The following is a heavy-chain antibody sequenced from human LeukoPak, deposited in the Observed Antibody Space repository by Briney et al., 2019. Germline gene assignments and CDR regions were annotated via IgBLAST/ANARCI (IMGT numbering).Heavy chain of an antibody. CDR3: ARRRNYSSSRGVKMGSFDP. J-gene: IGHJ5*02. CDR1: GGSIRSYY. D-gene: IGHD6-13*01. Sequence: ETLSLTPTVSGGSIRSYYWCWIRQPPGKRLEWIGYIYYSGSANYNPSLKSRVTISVDTSKNQFSLKLSSVTAADTAVYYCARRRNYSSSRGVKMGSFDPWGQGTLVTVSS. CDR2: IYYSGSA. V-gene: IGHV4-59*12.